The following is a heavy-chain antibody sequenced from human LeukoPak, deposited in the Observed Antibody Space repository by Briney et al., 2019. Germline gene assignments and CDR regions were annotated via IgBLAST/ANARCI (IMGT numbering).Heavy chain of an antibody. D-gene: IGHD3-22*01. CDR3: ARETSDYYDSSGHFDY. V-gene: IGHV1-46*01. CDR1: GYTFTSYY. J-gene: IGHJ4*02. CDR2: INPTGDST. Sequence: ASVKVSCKASGYTFTSYYMHWVRQAPGQGLEWMGLINPTGDSTGYAQKFQGRITMTRDMSTSTDYMELSSLRSEDTAIYYCARETSDYYDSSGHFDYWGQGTLVTVSS.